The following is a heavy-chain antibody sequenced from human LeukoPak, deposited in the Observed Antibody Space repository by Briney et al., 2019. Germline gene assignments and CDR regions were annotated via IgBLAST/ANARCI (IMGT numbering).Heavy chain of an antibody. Sequence: GGSLRLSCAASGFTFSSYAMHWVRQAPGKGLEWVAVISYDGSNKYYADSVKGRFTISRDNSKNTPYLQMNSLRAEDTAVYYCASSWGALNSLFYWGQGTLVTVSS. CDR3: ASSWGALNSLFY. D-gene: IGHD3-16*01. CDR2: ISYDGSNK. J-gene: IGHJ4*02. CDR1: GFTFSSYA. V-gene: IGHV3-30-3*01.